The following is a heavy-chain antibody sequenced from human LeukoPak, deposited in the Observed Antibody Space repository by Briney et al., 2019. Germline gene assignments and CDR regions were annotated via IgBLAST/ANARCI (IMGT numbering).Heavy chain of an antibody. J-gene: IGHJ4*02. CDR2: ISPYSGNT. V-gene: IGHV1-18*01. Sequence: ASVKVSCKASGYTFTSFGISWVRQAPGQGLEWMGWISPYSGNTNYEQKFQGRLTMTTNTSTSTAYMELRGLRSDDTAVYYCARDGIAATGRDYWGQGTLVTVSS. CDR3: ARDGIAATGRDY. D-gene: IGHD6-13*01. CDR1: GYTFTSFG.